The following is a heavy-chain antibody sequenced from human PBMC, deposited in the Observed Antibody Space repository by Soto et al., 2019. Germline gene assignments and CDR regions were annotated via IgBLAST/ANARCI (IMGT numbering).Heavy chain of an antibody. CDR3: AKGPDGSGYYHNRFDS. D-gene: IGHD3-22*01. CDR1: GFSFSDYA. Sequence: EVHLLESGGALVQPGGSLTLSCAASGFSFSDYAMSWVRQAPGKGLEWVSSISRTGDSAYYADSVKGRFAISRDRSKNRLSLQMNSLRVDDTAVYYCAKGPDGSGYYHNRFDSWGQGTLITVSS. V-gene: IGHV3-23*01. J-gene: IGHJ5*01. CDR2: ISRTGDSA.